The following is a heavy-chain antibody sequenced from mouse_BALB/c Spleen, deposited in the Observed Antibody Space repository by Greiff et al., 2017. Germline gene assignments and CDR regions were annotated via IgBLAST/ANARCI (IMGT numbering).Heavy chain of an antibody. CDR1: GFTFSNYW. CDR2: IRLISNNYAT. Sequence: EVKLVESGGGLVQPGGSMKLSCVASGFTFSNYWMNWVRQSPEKGLEWVAEIRLISNNYATHYAESAKGRFTISRDDSRSSVYLQMNNLRAEDTGIYCCTRPWFNWYFGVWGAGTTGTVSS. D-gene: IGHD1-1*02. V-gene: IGHV6-6*02. J-gene: IGHJ1*01. CDR3: TRPWFNWYFGV.